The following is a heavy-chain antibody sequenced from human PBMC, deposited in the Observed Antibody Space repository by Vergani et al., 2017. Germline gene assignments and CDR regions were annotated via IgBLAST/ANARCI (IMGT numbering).Heavy chain of an antibody. Sequence: QVQLVQSGAEVKKPGASVKVSCKASGYTFTGYYMHWVRQAPGQGLEWMGWINPNSGGTNYAQKFQGRVTMTRDTSISTAYMELSRLRSDDTAVYYCARVLQLERRGYYYYMDVWGKGTTVTVSS. CDR3: ARVLQLERRGYYYYMDV. CDR2: INPNSGGT. J-gene: IGHJ6*03. CDR1: GYTFTGYY. D-gene: IGHD1-1*01. V-gene: IGHV1-2*02.